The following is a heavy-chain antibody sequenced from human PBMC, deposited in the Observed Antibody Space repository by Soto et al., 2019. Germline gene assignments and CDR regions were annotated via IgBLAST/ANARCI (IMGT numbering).Heavy chain of an antibody. CDR1: GFAFRIYN. J-gene: IGHJ4*02. V-gene: IGHV3-21*01. CDR2: ISSGSSNI. D-gene: IGHD2-15*01. CDR3: ASATVVAGTFDF. Sequence: EVQLVESGGGLVKPGGSLTLSCAGSGFAFRIYNMNWVRQPPGKGLEWVASISSGSSNIYYADSVKGRFTISRDNAKDSLYLQMDSLRAEDSAVYYCASATVVAGTFDFWGQGTLLTVSS.